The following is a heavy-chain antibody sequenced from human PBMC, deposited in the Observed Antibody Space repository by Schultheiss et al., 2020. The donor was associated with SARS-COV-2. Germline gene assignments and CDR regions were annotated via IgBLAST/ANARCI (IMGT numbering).Heavy chain of an antibody. CDR3: ASRDSYYYDSSGYYYRGYYGMDV. J-gene: IGHJ6*02. CDR2: IDPSDSYT. V-gene: IGHV5-10-1*01. D-gene: IGHD3-22*01. CDR1: GYSFTSYW. Sequence: GESLKISCKGSGYSFTSYWISWVRQMPGKGLEWMGRIDPSDSYTNYSPSFQGHVTISADKSISTAYLQWSSLKASDTAMYYCASRDSYYYDSSGYYYRGYYGMDVWGQGTTVTVSS.